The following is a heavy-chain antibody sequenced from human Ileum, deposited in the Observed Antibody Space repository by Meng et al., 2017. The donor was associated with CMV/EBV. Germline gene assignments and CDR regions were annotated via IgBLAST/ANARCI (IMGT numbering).Heavy chain of an antibody. J-gene: IGHJ4*02. V-gene: IGHV4-31*02. CDR1: GGSSSRGGYY. CDR2: IYYSGSS. CDR3: ARGIRRGTPYFDF. D-gene: IGHD1-26*01. Sequence: TVSGGSSSRGGYYWTWIRQHPTEGLEWISYIYYSGSSYYNPSLKSRVTMSVDTSKNQFSLNVSSVTDADTAIYFCARGIRRGTPYFDFWGQGALVTVS.